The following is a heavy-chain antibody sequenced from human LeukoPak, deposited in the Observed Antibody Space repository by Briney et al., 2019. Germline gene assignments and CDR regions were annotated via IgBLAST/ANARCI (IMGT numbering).Heavy chain of an antibody. CDR1: GFTFSDYA. Sequence: GGSLRLSCAASGFTFSDYAVHWVRQAPGKGLEWVSTIISHIDTICYGDSVKGRFTISKDNAKNSLYLEMNNLRAEDTALYYCARGAFGYYMDVWGQGTTVAVSS. CDR2: IISHIDTI. D-gene: IGHD3-16*01. V-gene: IGHV3-69-1*01. CDR3: ARGAFGYYMDV. J-gene: IGHJ6*03.